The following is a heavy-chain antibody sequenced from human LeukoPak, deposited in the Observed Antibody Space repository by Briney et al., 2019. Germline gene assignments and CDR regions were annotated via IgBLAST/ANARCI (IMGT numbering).Heavy chain of an antibody. CDR3: ARVRSSDWFDP. Sequence: SVKVSCKASGGTFSNSAINWVRQAPGQGLEWMGGIIPIFDTANYAQKFQGRVAITADKSTYTAYMELSSMRSEDTAMYYCARVRSSDWFDPWGQGTLVTVSS. V-gene: IGHV1-69*06. CDR2: IIPIFDTA. D-gene: IGHD6-19*01. J-gene: IGHJ5*02. CDR1: GGTFSNSA.